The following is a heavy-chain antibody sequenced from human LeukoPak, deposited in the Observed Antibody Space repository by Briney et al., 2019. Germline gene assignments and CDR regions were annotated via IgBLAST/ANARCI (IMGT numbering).Heavy chain of an antibody. Sequence: PGGFLRLSCAASGFTFSSYEMNWVRQAPGKGLEWVSGISWNSGSIGYADSVKGRFTISRDNAKNSLYLQMNSLRAEDTALYYCAKAGDYGDYAWYFDLWGRGTLVTVSS. CDR3: AKAGDYGDYAWYFDL. CDR2: ISWNSGSI. D-gene: IGHD4-17*01. CDR1: GFTFSSYE. V-gene: IGHV3-9*01. J-gene: IGHJ2*01.